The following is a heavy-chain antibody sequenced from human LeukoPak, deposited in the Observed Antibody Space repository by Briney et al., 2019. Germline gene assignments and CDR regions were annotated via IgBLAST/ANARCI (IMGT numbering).Heavy chain of an antibody. V-gene: IGHV3-21*01. J-gene: IGHJ3*02. D-gene: IGHD4-17*01. Sequence: GGSLRLSCAASGFTFSSYSMNWVRQAPGKGLEWVSSISSSSSYIYYADSVKGRFTISRDNAKNSLYLQMNSLRAEDTAVYYCARSTTTVTTHAFDIWGQGTMVTVSS. CDR1: GFTFSSYS. CDR3: ARSTTTVTTHAFDI. CDR2: ISSSSSYI.